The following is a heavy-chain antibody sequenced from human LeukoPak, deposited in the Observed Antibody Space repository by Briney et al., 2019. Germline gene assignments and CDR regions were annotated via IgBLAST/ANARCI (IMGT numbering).Heavy chain of an antibody. CDR2: IHYSGST. D-gene: IGHD3-9*01. CDR1: GGSVTSSSYY. Sequence: SETLSLTCTVSGGSVTSSSYYWGWIRQPPGKGLEWIGSIHYSGSTYYSPSLKSRVTMSVDTSKNQFSLKLSSVTAADTAVYYCARDLSGYFSALDSWGQGTLVTVSS. V-gene: IGHV4-39*07. CDR3: ARDLSGYFSALDS. J-gene: IGHJ4*02.